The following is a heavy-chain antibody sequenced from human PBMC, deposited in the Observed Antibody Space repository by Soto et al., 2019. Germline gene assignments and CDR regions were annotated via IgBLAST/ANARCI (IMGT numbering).Heavy chain of an antibody. CDR2: IYYSGST. CDR1: GGSISSSSYY. V-gene: IGHV4-39*07. CDR3: ARVVQKDGGLLSNYYYGMDV. D-gene: IGHD3-10*01. J-gene: IGHJ6*02. Sequence: SETLSLTCTFSGGSISSSSYYWGWIRQPPGKGLEWIGSIYYSGSTYYNPSLKSRVTISVDTSKNQFSLKLSSVTAADTAVYYCARVVQKDGGLLSNYYYGMDVWGQGTTVTVSS.